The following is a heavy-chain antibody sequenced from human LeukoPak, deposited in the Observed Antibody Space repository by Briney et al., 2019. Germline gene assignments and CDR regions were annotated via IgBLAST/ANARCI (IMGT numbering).Heavy chain of an antibody. D-gene: IGHD3-3*01. J-gene: IGHJ4*02. CDR3: ASYFWSGSRYYFDY. CDR2: ISSSSSYI. CDR1: GFTFSSYS. Sequence: GGSLRLSCAASGFTFSSYSMNWVRQAPGKGLEWVSSISSSSSYIYYADSVKGRFTISRDSAKNSLYLQMNSLRAEDTAVYYCASYFWSGSRYYFDYWGQGTLVTVSS. V-gene: IGHV3-21*01.